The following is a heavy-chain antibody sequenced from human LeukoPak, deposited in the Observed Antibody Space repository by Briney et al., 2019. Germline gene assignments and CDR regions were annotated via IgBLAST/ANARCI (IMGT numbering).Heavy chain of an antibody. CDR2: ISGSGGST. V-gene: IGHV3-23*01. CDR3: AKDPVDYYYDSSGNY. J-gene: IGHJ4*02. CDR1: GFTFSSYA. D-gene: IGHD3-22*01. Sequence: PGGSLRLSXAASGFTFSSYAMSWVRQAPGKGLEWVSAISGSGGSTYYADSVKGRFTISRDNSKNTLYLQMNSLRAEDTAVYYCAKDPVDYYYDSSGNYWGQGTLVTVSS.